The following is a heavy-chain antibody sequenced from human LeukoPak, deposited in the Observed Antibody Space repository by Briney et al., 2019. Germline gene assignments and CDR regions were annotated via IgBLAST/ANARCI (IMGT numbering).Heavy chain of an antibody. D-gene: IGHD6-13*01. Sequence: SGGSLRLSCAASGFTFSDYYMSWIRQAPGKGLEWVSYISSSGSTIYYADSVKGRFTISRDNAKNSLYLQMNSLRAEDTAVYYCARVGIHTSSSWGSYYYYMGVWGKGTTVTVSS. CDR1: GFTFSDYY. J-gene: IGHJ6*03. CDR2: ISSSGSTI. V-gene: IGHV3-11*04. CDR3: ARVGIHTSSSWGSYYYYMGV.